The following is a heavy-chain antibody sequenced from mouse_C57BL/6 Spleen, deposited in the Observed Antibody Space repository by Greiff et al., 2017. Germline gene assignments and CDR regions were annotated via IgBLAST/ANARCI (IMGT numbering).Heavy chain of an antibody. J-gene: IGHJ3*01. V-gene: IGHV1-69*01. CDR3: AIGYYYGSSRLGLAY. CDR1: GYTFTSYW. Sequence: QVQLQQPGAELVMPGASVKLSCKASGYTFTSYWMHWVKQRPGQGLEWIGEIDPSDSYTNYNQKFKGKSTLTVDKSSSTAYMQLSSLTSEDSAVYYCAIGYYYGSSRLGLAYWGQGTLVTVSA. D-gene: IGHD1-1*01. CDR2: IDPSDSYT.